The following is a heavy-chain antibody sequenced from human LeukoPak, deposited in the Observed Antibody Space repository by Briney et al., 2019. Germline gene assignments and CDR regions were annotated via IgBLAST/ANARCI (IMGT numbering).Heavy chain of an antibody. Sequence: AESLRLSRAASGFTFSGYDFHWVRQATGRGLEWVSAIGTVGDTHYLDSVKGRFTISRENAKNSLYLQMNRLRAGETAVYYCARETGDVLLGAFDIWGQGTMVTVSS. CDR2: IGTVGDT. D-gene: IGHD3-10*01. J-gene: IGHJ3*02. V-gene: IGHV3-13*04. CDR1: GFTFSGYD. CDR3: ARETGDVLLGAFDI.